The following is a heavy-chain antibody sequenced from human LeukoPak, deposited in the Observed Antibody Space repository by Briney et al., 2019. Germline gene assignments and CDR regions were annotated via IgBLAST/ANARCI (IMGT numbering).Heavy chain of an antibody. V-gene: IGHV3-23*01. J-gene: IGHJ4*02. CDR2: ISGSGGST. Sequence: PGGSLRPSCAASGFTFSSYAMSWVRQAPGKGLEWVSAISGSGGSTYYADSVKGRFTISRDNSKNTLYLQMNSLRAEDTAVYYCAKSVSGLSTVTTIQWGQGTLVTVSS. CDR1: GFTFSSYA. D-gene: IGHD4-17*01. CDR3: AKSVSGLSTVTTIQ.